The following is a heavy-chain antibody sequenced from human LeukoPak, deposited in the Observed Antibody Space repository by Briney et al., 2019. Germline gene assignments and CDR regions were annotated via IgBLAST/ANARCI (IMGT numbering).Heavy chain of an antibody. Sequence: SVKVSCKASGGTFSSYAISWVRQAPGQGLEWMGGIIPILGIPNYAQKFQGRVTITADKSTSTAYMELSSLRSEDTAVYYCVRDGYYYDSSGKHFDYWGQGTLVTVSS. D-gene: IGHD3-22*01. V-gene: IGHV1-69*10. CDR2: IIPILGIP. J-gene: IGHJ4*02. CDR3: VRDGYYYDSSGKHFDY. CDR1: GGTFSSYA.